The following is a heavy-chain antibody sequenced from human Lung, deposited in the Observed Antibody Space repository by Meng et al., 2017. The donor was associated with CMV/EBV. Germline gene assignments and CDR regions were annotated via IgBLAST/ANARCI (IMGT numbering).Heavy chain of an antibody. Sequence: ASGYTFTGYFIHWVRQAPGQGPEWMGWINPNSRGTNYAQKFQGRVTMTRDTSISTAYMELSRLRSDATAVYYCARDLPVIVGPVNDYWGQGTLVTVSS. J-gene: IGHJ4*02. CDR2: INPNSRGT. D-gene: IGHD1-26*01. CDR1: GYTFTGYF. V-gene: IGHV1-2*02. CDR3: ARDLPVIVGPVNDY.